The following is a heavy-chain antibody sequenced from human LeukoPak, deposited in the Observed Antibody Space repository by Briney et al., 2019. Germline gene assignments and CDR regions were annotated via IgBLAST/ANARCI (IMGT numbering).Heavy chain of an antibody. CDR3: ARRNDSSRYSFDY. D-gene: IGHD3-22*01. V-gene: IGHV5-51*01. CDR1: GYSFTSYW. J-gene: IGHJ4*02. Sequence: GESLKISCKGSGYSFTSYWIGWVRQMPGKGLEWMGIIYPGDSDTRYRPSFQGQVTISADKSISTAYLQWSSLKASDTAMYYCARRNDSSRYSFDYWGQGTLVTVSS. CDR2: IYPGDSDT.